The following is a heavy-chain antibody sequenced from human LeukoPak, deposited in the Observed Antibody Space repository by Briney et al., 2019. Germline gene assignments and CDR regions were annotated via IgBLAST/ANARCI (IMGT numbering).Heavy chain of an antibody. D-gene: IGHD3-10*01. V-gene: IGHV3-23*01. CDR1: GVTFRSYG. CDR2: ISGSGGTT. J-gene: IGHJ6*02. Sequence: GGSLRLSCEASGVTFRSYGMHWVRQAPGKGLEWVSTISGSGGTTYYADSVKGRFTISRDNSKNTLYLQMNSLRAEDMRAEDTAVYYCAKDMYGSGSRTKYGMDVWGQGTTVTVSS. CDR3: AKDMYGSGSRTKYGMDV.